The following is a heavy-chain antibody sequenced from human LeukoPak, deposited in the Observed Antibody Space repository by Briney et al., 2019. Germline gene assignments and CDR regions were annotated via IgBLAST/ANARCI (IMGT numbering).Heavy chain of an antibody. J-gene: IGHJ4*02. CDR3: FSSSLESDY. Sequence: GGSLRLSCAASGFTFSSYAMHWVRQAPGKGLEWVAVISYDGSNKYYADSVKGRFTISRDNSKNTLYLQMNSLRAEDAAVYYCFSSSLESDYWGQGTLVTVSS. CDR1: GFTFSSYA. D-gene: IGHD6-6*01. V-gene: IGHV3-30*04. CDR2: ISYDGSNK.